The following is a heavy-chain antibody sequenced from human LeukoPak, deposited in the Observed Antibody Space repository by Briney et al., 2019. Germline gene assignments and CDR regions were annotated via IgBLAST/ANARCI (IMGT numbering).Heavy chain of an antibody. V-gene: IGHV3-53*01. CDR2: LFGGGTI. Sequence: PGGSLRLSCAASGFTVSAYYMSWVRQAPGKGLEWVSVLFGGGTIYYADSVNGRSTISRDNSKNTLYLQLNSLRAEDTAVYYCARGPRVATYYYFDYWGQGTLVTVSS. CDR1: GFTVSAYY. D-gene: IGHD1-1*01. CDR3: ARGPRVATYYYFDY. J-gene: IGHJ4*02.